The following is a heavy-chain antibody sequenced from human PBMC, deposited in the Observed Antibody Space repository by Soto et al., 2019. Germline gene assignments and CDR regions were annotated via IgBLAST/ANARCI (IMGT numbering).Heavy chain of an antibody. CDR2: ISGSGGST. CDR3: AKVGKSDYYDSSGYPDAFDI. CDR1: GFTFSSYA. V-gene: IGHV3-23*01. Sequence: EVQLLESGGGLVQPGGSLRLSCAASGFTFSSYAMSWVRQAPGKGLEWVSAISGSGGSTYYADSVKGRFTISRDNSKNTLYLQMNSLRAEDTAVYYCAKVGKSDYYDSSGYPDAFDIWGQGTMVTVSS. J-gene: IGHJ3*02. D-gene: IGHD3-22*01.